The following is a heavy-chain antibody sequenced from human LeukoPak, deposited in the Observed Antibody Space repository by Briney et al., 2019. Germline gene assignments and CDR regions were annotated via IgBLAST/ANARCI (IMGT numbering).Heavy chain of an antibody. J-gene: IGHJ1*01. CDR1: GFTFSSYG. CDR3: ARMYIKWGRYLQH. D-gene: IGHD1-26*01. CDR2: IRYDGSNK. V-gene: IGHV3-30*02. Sequence: GGSLRLSCAASGFTFSSYGMHWVRQAPGKGLEWVAFIRYDGSNKYYADSVKGRFTISRDNSKNTLYLQMNSLRAEDTAVYYCARMYIKWGRYLQHWGQGTLVTVSS.